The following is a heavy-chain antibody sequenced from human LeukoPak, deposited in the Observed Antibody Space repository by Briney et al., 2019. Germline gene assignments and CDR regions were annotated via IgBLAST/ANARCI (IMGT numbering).Heavy chain of an antibody. D-gene: IGHD2-15*01. CDR3: AREVVSRSKVYFDY. Sequence: SSETLSLTCSVSDDSITMYYWTWIRQPPGKGLEWIGYIYYSGSTNYNPSLKSRVTISVDTSKNQFSLKLSSVTAADTAVYYCAREVVSRSKVYFDYWGQGTLVTVSS. CDR1: DDSITMYY. V-gene: IGHV4-59*01. J-gene: IGHJ4*02. CDR2: IYYSGST.